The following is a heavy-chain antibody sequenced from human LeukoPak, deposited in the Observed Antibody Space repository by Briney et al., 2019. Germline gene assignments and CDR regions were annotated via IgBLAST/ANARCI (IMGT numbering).Heavy chain of an antibody. CDR1: GYTLTGYY. J-gene: IGHJ3*02. V-gene: IGHV1-2*02. CDR3: ARGYDILTGTHDAFDI. D-gene: IGHD3-9*01. Sequence: ASVKVSCKASGYTLTGYYMHWVRQAPGQGLEWMGWINPNSGGTNYAQKFQGRVTMTRDTSISTAYMELSRLRSDDTAVYYCARGYDILTGTHDAFDIWGQGTMVTVSS. CDR2: INPNSGGT.